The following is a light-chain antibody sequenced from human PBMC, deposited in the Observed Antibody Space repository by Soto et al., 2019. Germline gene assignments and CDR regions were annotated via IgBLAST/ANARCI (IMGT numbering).Light chain of an antibody. J-gene: IGKJ5*01. Sequence: EIVLTQSPATLSLSPGERATVSCRASQTISSSLAWYQQKPGQSPRLVIYDASNRASGVPPRFSGSGSGTDFTLTISRLETDDFALYFCQQYGGSPITFGLGTRLEIK. CDR1: QTISSS. CDR2: DAS. CDR3: QQYGGSPIT. V-gene: IGKV3-20*01.